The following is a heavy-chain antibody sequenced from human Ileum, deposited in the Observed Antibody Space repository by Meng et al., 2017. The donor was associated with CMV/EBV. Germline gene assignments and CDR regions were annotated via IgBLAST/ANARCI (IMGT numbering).Heavy chain of an antibody. CDR1: GCSSSGNW. D-gene: IGHD2-2*01. CDR2: TYRSRST. Sequence: GCSSSGNWWRQVPRTRGKRLEWIEETYRSRSTKYNASLMNRVVITADTSINQYSLKLSSMTAADTAVYYCARRAASSTTNCYHFDYWGQGTLVTVSS. J-gene: IGHJ4*02. V-gene: IGHV4-4*02. CDR3: ARRAASSTTNCYHFDY.